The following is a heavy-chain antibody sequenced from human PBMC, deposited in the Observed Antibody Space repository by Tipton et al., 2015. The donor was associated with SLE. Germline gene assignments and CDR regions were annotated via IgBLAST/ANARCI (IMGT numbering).Heavy chain of an antibody. CDR3: ARQGTGAPDAFDI. Sequence: TLSLTCAVYGGSFSGYYWSWIRQPPGKGLEWIGEINHSGSTNYNPSLKSRVIISVDTSKNQFSLKLSSVTAADTAVYYCARQGTGAPDAFDIWGQGTMVTVSS. D-gene: IGHD2-8*02. CDR1: GGSFSGYY. J-gene: IGHJ3*02. CDR2: INHSGST. V-gene: IGHV4-34*01.